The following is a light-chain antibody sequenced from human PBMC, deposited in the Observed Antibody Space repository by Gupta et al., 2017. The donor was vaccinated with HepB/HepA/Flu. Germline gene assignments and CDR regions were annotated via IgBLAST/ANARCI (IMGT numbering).Light chain of an antibody. CDR3: QQYSSYWT. Sequence: DIQMTQSPSTLSASVGDRVTITCRASQSITSWLAWYQQKPGKAPKLLIYKASTLESGVPSRFSGSGSGTDFTLTISSLQPDDLATYYCQQYSSYWTFGQGTKVEIK. CDR2: KAS. V-gene: IGKV1-5*03. J-gene: IGKJ1*01. CDR1: QSITSW.